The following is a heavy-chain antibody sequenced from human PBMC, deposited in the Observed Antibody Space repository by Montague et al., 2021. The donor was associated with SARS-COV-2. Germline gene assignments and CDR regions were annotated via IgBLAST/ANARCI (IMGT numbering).Heavy chain of an antibody. Sequence: SLRLSCAASGFTFSSYAMHSVRQAPGKGLEWVAVISYDLSNKYYADSVKGRFTISRDNSKNTLYLQMHSLRAEDTAVYYCARSRGGSYYSWFDPWGQGTLVTVSS. CDR1: GFTFSSYA. V-gene: IGHV3-30-3*01. CDR2: ISYDLSNK. CDR3: ARSRGGSYYSWFDP. J-gene: IGHJ5*02. D-gene: IGHD3-10*01.